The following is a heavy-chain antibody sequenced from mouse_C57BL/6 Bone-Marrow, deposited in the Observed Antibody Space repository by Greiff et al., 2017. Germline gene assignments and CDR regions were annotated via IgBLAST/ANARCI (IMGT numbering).Heavy chain of an antibody. Sequence: QVQLQQSGAVLARPGASVKLSCKASGYTFTSYGISWVKQRTGQGLEWIGEISPRSGNTYYNEKFKGKATLTADKSSSTAYMELRSLTSEDSAVYFCARVYYGNYFDYWGQGTTLTVSS. V-gene: IGHV1-81*01. CDR2: ISPRSGNT. J-gene: IGHJ2*01. CDR1: GYTFTSYG. CDR3: ARVYYGNYFDY. D-gene: IGHD2-1*01.